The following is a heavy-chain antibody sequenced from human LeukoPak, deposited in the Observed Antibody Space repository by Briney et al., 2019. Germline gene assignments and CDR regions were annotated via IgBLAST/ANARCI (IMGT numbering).Heavy chain of an antibody. CDR2: INPNSGGT. CDR1: GYTFTGYY. V-gene: IGHV1-2*02. J-gene: IGHJ4*02. Sequence: GASVKVPCKASGYTFTGYYMHWVRQAPGQGLEWMGWINPNSGGTNYAQKFQGRVTMTRDTSISTAYMELSRLRSDDTAVYYYARGRHSSGWNPSDYWGQGTLVTVSS. CDR3: ARGRHSSGWNPSDY. D-gene: IGHD6-19*01.